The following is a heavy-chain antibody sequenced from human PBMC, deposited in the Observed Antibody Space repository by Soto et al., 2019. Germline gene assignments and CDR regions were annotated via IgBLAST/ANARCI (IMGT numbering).Heavy chain of an antibody. CDR2: ISYTGIT. Sequence: QPPGKGLEWLGYISYTGITYYNPSLKSRVTIAVDTSKNQFSLELNSVTAADTAIYYCSFFHAEDGIRATVPVSAFLLNRSSDL. CDR3: SFFHAEDGIRATVPVSAFLLNRSSDL. J-gene: IGHJ2*01. V-gene: IGHV4-30-4*03. D-gene: IGHD1-26*01.